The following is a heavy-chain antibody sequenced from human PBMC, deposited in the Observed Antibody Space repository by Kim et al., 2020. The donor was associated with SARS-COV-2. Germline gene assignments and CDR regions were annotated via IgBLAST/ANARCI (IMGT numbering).Heavy chain of an antibody. CDR2: ISYDGSNK. V-gene: IGHV3-33*05. D-gene: IGHD5-18*01. J-gene: IGHJ6*04. CDR1: GFTFSSYG. Sequence: GGSLRLSCAASGFTFSSYGMHWVRQAPGKGLEWVAVISYDGSNKYYADSVKGRFTISRDNSKNTLYLQMNSLRAEDTAVYYCASEDTAMGYYYYGMDVWGKRAT. CDR3: ASEDTAMGYYYYGMDV.